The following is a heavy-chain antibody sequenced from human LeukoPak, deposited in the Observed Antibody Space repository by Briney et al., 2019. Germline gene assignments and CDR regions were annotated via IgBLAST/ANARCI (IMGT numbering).Heavy chain of an antibody. V-gene: IGHV4-38-2*01. Sequence: PSETLSLTCAVSGYSIRSGYYCGWIRQPPGKGLEWIGSIYHSGSTYYNPSLKSRVTISVDTSKNQFSLKLSSVTAADTAVYYCARLPRSEFDYWGQGTLVTVSS. D-gene: IGHD2-15*01. CDR1: GYSIRSGYY. J-gene: IGHJ4*02. CDR3: ARLPRSEFDY. CDR2: IYHSGST.